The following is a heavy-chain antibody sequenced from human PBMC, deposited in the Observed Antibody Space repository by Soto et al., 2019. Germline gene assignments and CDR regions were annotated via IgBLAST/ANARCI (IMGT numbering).Heavy chain of an antibody. CDR3: ARLGRGGSGWYLSWFDP. Sequence: SETLSLTCTVSGGSISSYYWSWIRQPPGKGLEWIGYIYYSGSTNYNPSLKSRVTISVDTSKNQFSLKLSSVTAADTAVYYCARLGRGGSGWYLSWFDPWGQGTLVTVSS. J-gene: IGHJ5*02. V-gene: IGHV4-59*01. D-gene: IGHD6-19*01. CDR1: GGSISSYY. CDR2: IYYSGST.